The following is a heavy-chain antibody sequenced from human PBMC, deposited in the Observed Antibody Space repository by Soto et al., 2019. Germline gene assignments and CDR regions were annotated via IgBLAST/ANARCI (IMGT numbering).Heavy chain of an antibody. Sequence: PSETLSLTCAVYGGSVNGYYWNWIRQPPGKGLEWIGEINHTGGTHYNPSLKSRVTMSVDTSKNQFSLRLSSVTAADTAIYYCATRITVFGLLIHPLDPCGQGTQVTVYS. CDR1: GGSVNGYY. CDR2: INHTGGT. J-gene: IGHJ5*02. CDR3: ATRITVFGLLIHPLDP. D-gene: IGHD3-3*01. V-gene: IGHV4-34*01.